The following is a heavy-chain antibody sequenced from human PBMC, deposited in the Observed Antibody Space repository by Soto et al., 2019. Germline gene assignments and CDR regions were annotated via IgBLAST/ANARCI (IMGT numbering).Heavy chain of an antibody. CDR2: ISSNGGST. V-gene: IGHV3-64D*06. Sequence: GGSLRLSCSASGFTFSSYAMHWVRQAPGKGLEYVSAISSNGGSTYYAGSVKGRFTISRDNSKNTLYLQMSSLRAEDTAVYYCVKDQISGRRYFDYWGQGTLVTVSS. D-gene: IGHD6-19*01. CDR3: VKDQISGRRYFDY. CDR1: GFTFSSYA. J-gene: IGHJ4*02.